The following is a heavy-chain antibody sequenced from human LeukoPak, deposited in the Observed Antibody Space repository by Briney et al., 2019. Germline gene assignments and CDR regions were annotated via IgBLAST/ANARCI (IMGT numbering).Heavy chain of an antibody. D-gene: IGHD1-26*01. V-gene: IGHV5-51*01. J-gene: IGHJ4*02. CDR1: GYRFTSYW. CDR2: IYPDDSDT. Sequence: GESLKISCKGSGYRFTSYWIGWVRQMPGKGLEWMGLIYPDDSDTRYSPSFQGQVTISADKSISTAYLQWSSLKASDTAMYYCARHSQAVGALSLDYWGQGTLVTVSS. CDR3: ARHSQAVGALSLDY.